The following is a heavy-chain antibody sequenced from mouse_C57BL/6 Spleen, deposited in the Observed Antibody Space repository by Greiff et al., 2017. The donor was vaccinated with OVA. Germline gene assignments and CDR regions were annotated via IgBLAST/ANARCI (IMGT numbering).Heavy chain of an antibody. CDR1: GYSITSGYY. D-gene: IGHD2-4*01. CDR2: ISYDGSN. Sequence: ESGPGLVKPSQSLSLTCSVTGYSITSGYYWNWIRQFPGNKLEWMGYISYDGSNNYNPSLKNRISITRDTSKNQFFLKLNSVTTEDTATYYCAREGYDYDVYFDYWGQGTTLTVSS. V-gene: IGHV3-6*01. CDR3: AREGYDYDVYFDY. J-gene: IGHJ2*01.